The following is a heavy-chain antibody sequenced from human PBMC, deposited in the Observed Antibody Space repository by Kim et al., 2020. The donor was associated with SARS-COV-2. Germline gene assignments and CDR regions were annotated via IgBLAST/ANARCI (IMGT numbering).Heavy chain of an antibody. Sequence: ASVKVSCKVSGYTLTELSMHWVRQAPGKGLEWMGGFDPEDGETIYAQKFQGRVTMTEDTSTDTAYMELSSLRSEDTAVYYCATCRCSGGSCYGAIGYYGMDVWGQGTTVTVSS. J-gene: IGHJ6*02. V-gene: IGHV1-24*01. CDR2: FDPEDGET. CDR3: ATCRCSGGSCYGAIGYYGMDV. CDR1: GYTLTELS. D-gene: IGHD2-15*01.